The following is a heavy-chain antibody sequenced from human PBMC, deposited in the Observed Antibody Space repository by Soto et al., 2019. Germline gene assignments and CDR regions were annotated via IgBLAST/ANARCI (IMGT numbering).Heavy chain of an antibody. CDR3: ASPYYYDSSGYLGGAL. CDR1: GFTFSSFS. V-gene: IGHV3-21*01. CDR2: ISSNPNYI. D-gene: IGHD3-22*01. J-gene: IGHJ4*02. Sequence: GGSLRLSCVVSGFTFSSFSMNWVRQPPGKRLEWVASISSNPNYIYYADSAKGRFTISRDNAKNSLFLQMNSLRAEDTAVYYCASPYYYDSSGYLGGALWGRGTLVTVSS.